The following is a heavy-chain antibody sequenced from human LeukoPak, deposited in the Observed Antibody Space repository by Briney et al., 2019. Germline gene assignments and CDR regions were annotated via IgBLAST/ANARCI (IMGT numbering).Heavy chain of an antibody. V-gene: IGHV3-33*01. D-gene: IGHD3-22*01. CDR2: IWYDGSNK. J-gene: IGHJ4*02. CDR1: GFTFSSYG. Sequence: GGSLRLSCAAPGFTFSSYGMHWVRQAPGKGLEWVAVIWYDGSNKYYADSVKGRFTISRDNSKNTLYLQMNSLRAEDTAVYYCAREGIGNYYDSSGYYYWGQGTLVTVSS. CDR3: AREGIGNYYDSSGYYY.